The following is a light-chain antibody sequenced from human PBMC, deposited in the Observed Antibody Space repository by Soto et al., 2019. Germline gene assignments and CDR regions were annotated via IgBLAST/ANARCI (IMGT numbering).Light chain of an antibody. CDR2: GAS. V-gene: IGKV3-20*01. Sequence: IVLTQSPGTLSLSPGDRATLSCTASQSLSGGYLAWYQQKPGQAPRLLIYGASGRATGIPDRFSGGGSGTDFALTITRLEPEDFAVYYCQQYGNSPQTFGQGTKVEIK. CDR1: QSLSGGY. CDR3: QQYGNSPQT. J-gene: IGKJ1*01.